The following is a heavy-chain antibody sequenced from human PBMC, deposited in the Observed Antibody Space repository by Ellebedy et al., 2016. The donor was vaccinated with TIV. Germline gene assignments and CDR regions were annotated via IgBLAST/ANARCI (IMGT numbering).Heavy chain of an antibody. Sequence: GGSLRLXXAVSGFTFSSYAMSWVRQAPGKGLEWVSGISGSGSNTWYADSVKGRFTISRDNSKNTLFLQMDSLRAEDTAVYYCAQRDTKIYGYSLGYWGQGTLVTVSS. CDR1: GFTFSSYA. D-gene: IGHD5-18*01. CDR2: ISGSGSNT. CDR3: AQRDTKIYGYSLGY. V-gene: IGHV3-23*01. J-gene: IGHJ4*02.